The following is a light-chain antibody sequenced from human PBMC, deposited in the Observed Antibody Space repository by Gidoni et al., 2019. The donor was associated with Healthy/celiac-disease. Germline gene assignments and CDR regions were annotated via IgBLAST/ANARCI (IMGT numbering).Light chain of an antibody. Sequence: DIQLTQSPSSLSASVGDSVTITCRASQSISSYLNWYQQKPGKAPKLLIYAASSLQSGVPSRFSGSGSGTDFTLTISSLQPEDFATYYFQQSYSTPITFGPGTKVDIK. CDR3: QQSYSTPIT. CDR2: AAS. J-gene: IGKJ3*01. V-gene: IGKV1-39*01. CDR1: QSISSY.